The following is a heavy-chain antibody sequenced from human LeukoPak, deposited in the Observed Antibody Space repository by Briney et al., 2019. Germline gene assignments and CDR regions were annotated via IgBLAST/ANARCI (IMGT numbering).Heavy chain of an antibody. J-gene: IGHJ4*02. CDR3: ARVPPRGYSYGYDYFDY. D-gene: IGHD5-18*01. Sequence: GGSLRLSCAASGFTFSSYSMNWVRQAPGKGLEWVSSISSSSSYIYYADSVKGRFTISRDNAKNSLYLQMNSLRAEDTAVYYCARVPPRGYSYGYDYFDYWGQGTLVTVSS. CDR2: ISSSSSYI. V-gene: IGHV3-21*01. CDR1: GFTFSSYS.